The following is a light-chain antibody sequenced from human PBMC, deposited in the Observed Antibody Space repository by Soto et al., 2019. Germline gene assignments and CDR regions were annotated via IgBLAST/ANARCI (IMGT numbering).Light chain of an antibody. CDR3: QQSYDTPYT. V-gene: IGKV1-39*01. Sequence: DIQMTQSPSSLSASVGDRVTITCRASQTISSYLNCYQHKPGKAPELLIYTASSLQSGVPSRFRGSISGTDFTLTISSLQPEDFATYYCQQSYDTPYTFGQGTKLEI. J-gene: IGKJ2*01. CDR1: QTISSY. CDR2: TAS.